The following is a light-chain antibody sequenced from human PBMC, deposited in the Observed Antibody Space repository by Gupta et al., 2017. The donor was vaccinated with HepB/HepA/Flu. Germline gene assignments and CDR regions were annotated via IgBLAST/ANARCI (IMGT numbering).Light chain of an antibody. CDR3: QQSYNTPT. J-gene: IGKJ1*01. CDR1: QTISNY. Sequence: DIQMTQSPPSLSASVGDRVTITCRASQTISNYLNWYQQKPGKAPKLLIYTASSLQSGVPSRFSGSASGTDFTLTSSRLQPEDFATYYWQQSYNTPTFGQGTKVEIK. V-gene: IGKV1-39*01. CDR2: TAS.